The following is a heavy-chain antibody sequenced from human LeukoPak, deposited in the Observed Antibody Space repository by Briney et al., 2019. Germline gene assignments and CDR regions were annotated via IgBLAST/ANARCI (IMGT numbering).Heavy chain of an antibody. V-gene: IGHV3-53*01. D-gene: IGHD5-18*01. CDR1: GFTFSSYA. J-gene: IGHJ5*02. Sequence: GGSLRLSCAASGFTFSSYAMSWVRQAPGKGLEWVSVIYSGGSTYYADSVKGRFTISRDNSKNTLYLQMNSLRAEDTAVYYCAREVGYSYGNWFDPWGQGTLVTVSS. CDR3: AREVGYSYGNWFDP. CDR2: IYSGGST.